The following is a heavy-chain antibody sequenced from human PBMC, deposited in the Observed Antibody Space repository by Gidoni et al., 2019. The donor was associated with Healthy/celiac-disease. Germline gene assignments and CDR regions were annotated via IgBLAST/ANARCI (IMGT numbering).Heavy chain of an antibody. D-gene: IGHD6-19*01. CDR2: IRRKANSYAT. Sequence: EVQLVESGGGLVQPGGSLNLSCAHSGFTFSGSARHWVRPASGKGLERVGRIRRKANSYATAYDASVKGRFTISRDDSKNTAYLQRNSLKTEDTAVYYCTRHDRGSSGWYGAFDIWGQGTMVTVSS. V-gene: IGHV3-73*02. CDR1: GFTFSGSA. J-gene: IGHJ3*02. CDR3: TRHDRGSSGWYGAFDI.